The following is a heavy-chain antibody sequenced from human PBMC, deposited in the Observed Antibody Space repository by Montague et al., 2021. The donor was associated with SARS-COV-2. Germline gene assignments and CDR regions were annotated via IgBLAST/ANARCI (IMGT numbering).Heavy chain of an antibody. Sequence: TLSLTCTVSGVSIINGDYYWSWIRQPPGRGLELIGYIFYTGNTYYTPSLRSRLSISADTSKNQFSLKLSSAAAADTAVYYCARVITGTTYYFDYWGQGTLVPVSS. J-gene: IGHJ4*02. CDR1: GVSIINGDYY. D-gene: IGHD1-7*01. CDR3: ARVITGTTYYFDY. CDR2: IFYTGNT. V-gene: IGHV4-30-4*01.